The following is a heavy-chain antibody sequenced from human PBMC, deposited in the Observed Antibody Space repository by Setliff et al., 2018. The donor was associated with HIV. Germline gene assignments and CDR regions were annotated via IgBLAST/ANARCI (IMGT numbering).Heavy chain of an antibody. CDR3: ARKGDWNYPYDY. D-gene: IGHD1-7*01. CDR2: IYSSGST. V-gene: IGHV4-4*09. Sequence: KPSETLSLTCTVSGGSISGYYWSWIRQPPGKALEWIGYIYSSGSTNYNPSLKGRVTISEDPSKNQFSLKLTSVTAADTAVYYCARKGDWNYPYDYWGQGRLVTVSS. J-gene: IGHJ4*02. CDR1: GGSISGYY.